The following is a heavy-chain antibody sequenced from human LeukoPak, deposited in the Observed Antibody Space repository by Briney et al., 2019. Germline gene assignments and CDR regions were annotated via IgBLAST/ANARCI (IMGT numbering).Heavy chain of an antibody. D-gene: IGHD5-12*01. CDR2: IHYSGST. J-gene: IGHJ4*02. CDR3: ATRRSTVWWLIDY. Sequence: SETLSLTCTVSGGSISSGDYYWSWIRQPPGKGLEWIGYIHYSGSTYYNPSLKSRVTISVDTSKNQFSLKLSSVTAADTAVYYCATRRSTVWWLIDYWGQGTLVTVSS. V-gene: IGHV4-30-4*08. CDR1: GGSISSGDYY.